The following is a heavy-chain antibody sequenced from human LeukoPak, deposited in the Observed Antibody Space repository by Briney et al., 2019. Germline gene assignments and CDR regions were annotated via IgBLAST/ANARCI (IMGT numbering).Heavy chain of an antibody. CDR2: IYYSGST. J-gene: IGHJ4*02. V-gene: IGHV4-39*01. D-gene: IGHD1-7*01. CDR1: GGSISSSSYY. Sequence: NPSETLSLTCTVSGGSISSSSYYWGWIRQPPGKGLEWIGSIYYSGSTYYNPSLKSRVTISVDTSKNQFSLKLSSVTAADTAVYYCARRENDWNSRLDSVPTDYWGQGTLVTVSS. CDR3: ARRENDWNSRLDSVPTDY.